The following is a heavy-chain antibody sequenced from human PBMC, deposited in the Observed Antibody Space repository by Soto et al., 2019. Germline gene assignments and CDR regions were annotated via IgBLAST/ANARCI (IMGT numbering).Heavy chain of an antibody. CDR1: GYSFTKYW. CDR3: ARQGMIKRPEYDMDV. Sequence: PGESLKISCKGSGYSFTKYWISWVRQMPGKGLEWMGRIDPSDSYTNYSPSFQGHVTISADKSISTAYLQWSSLKASDTAMYYCARQGMIKRPEYDMDVWGQGTTVTVSS. CDR2: IDPSDSYT. J-gene: IGHJ6*02. D-gene: IGHD3-16*01. V-gene: IGHV5-10-1*01.